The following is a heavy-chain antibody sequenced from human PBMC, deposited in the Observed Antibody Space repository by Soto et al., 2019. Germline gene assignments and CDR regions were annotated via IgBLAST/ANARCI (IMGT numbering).Heavy chain of an antibody. CDR2: LNSYGNII. CDR1: GFTLRSYE. D-gene: IGHD2-2*01. Sequence: GRSLRLSCTASGFTLRSYEMNWVGRAPGKGRDWRSYLNSYGNIINYADSVRGRFTISRASAKNSLHLQMSSRRAEATAVYYCMTTYQPPAPNLWGQGTLVTVSS. J-gene: IGHJ4*02. CDR3: MTTYQPPAPNL. V-gene: IGHV3-48*03.